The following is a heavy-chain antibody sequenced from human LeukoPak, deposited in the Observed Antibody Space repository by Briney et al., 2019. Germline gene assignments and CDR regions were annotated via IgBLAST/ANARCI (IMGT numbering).Heavy chain of an antibody. CDR2: ISPNSGGT. CDR1: GYTFTGYY. V-gene: IGHV1-2*02. D-gene: IGHD1-26*01. CDR3: ASTLGGWELQNY. Sequence: GASVKVSCKASGYTFTGYYMHWVRQAPGQGLEWMGWISPNSGGTNYAQKFQGRVTMTRDTSISTAYMEPSRLRSDDTAVYYCASTLGGWELQNYWGQGTLVTVSS. J-gene: IGHJ4*02.